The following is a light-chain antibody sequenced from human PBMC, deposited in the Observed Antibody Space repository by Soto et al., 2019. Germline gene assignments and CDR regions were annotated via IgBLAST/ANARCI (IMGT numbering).Light chain of an antibody. CDR2: DVS. V-gene: IGLV2-14*01. CDR3: SAYTSSSTVV. J-gene: IGLJ2*01. Sequence: QSALTQPASVSGSPGQSITISCTGTSSDVGGYNYVSWYQQHPGKAPKLMIYDVSNRPSGVSNRFSGSKSGNTASLTISGLQAEDEADYYCSAYTSSSTVVFSGVTKVTVL. CDR1: SSDVGGYNY.